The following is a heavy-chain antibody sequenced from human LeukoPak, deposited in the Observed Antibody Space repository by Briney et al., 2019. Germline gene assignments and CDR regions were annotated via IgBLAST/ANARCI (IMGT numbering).Heavy chain of an antibody. Sequence: ASVKVSCKASGYTFTGYYMHWVRQAPGQGPEWMGWINPNSGGTNYAQKFQGRVTMTRDTSISTAYMELSRLRSDDTAVYYCARKHSSGWDYFDYWGQGTLVTVSS. CDR3: ARKHSSGWDYFDY. D-gene: IGHD6-19*01. CDR1: GYTFTGYY. CDR2: INPNSGGT. J-gene: IGHJ4*02. V-gene: IGHV1-2*02.